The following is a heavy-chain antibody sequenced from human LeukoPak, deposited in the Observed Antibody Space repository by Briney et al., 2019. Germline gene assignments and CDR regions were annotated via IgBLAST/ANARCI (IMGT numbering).Heavy chain of an antibody. CDR1: GGSISSYY. J-gene: IGHJ5*02. D-gene: IGHD3-9*01. CDR2: IYYSGST. Sequence: SETLSLTCTVSGGSISSYYWSWIRQPPGKGLEWIGYIYYSGSTNYNPSLKSQVTISVDTSKNQFSLKLSSVTAADTAVYYCARHGGGYDILTGYFYWFDPWGQGTLVTVSS. V-gene: IGHV4-59*08. CDR3: ARHGGGYDILTGYFYWFDP.